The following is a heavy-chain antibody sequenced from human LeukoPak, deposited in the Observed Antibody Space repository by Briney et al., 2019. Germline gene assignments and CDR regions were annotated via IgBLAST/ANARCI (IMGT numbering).Heavy chain of an antibody. CDR2: INPNSGGT. Sequence: ASVKVSCKASGYTFTGYYMHWVRQAPGQGLEWMGWINPNSGGTNYAQKLQGRVTMTTDTSTSTAYMELRSLRSDDTAVYYCARDTGRTAVTTRHFDYWGQGTLVTVSS. V-gene: IGHV1-2*02. CDR1: GYTFTGYY. CDR3: ARDTGRTAVTTRHFDY. J-gene: IGHJ4*02. D-gene: IGHD4-17*01.